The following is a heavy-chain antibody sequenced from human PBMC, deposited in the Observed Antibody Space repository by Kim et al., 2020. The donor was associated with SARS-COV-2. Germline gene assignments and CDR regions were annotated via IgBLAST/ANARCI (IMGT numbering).Heavy chain of an antibody. D-gene: IGHD2-15*01. CDR2: IKSKTDGGTI. CDR3: TTEYCSGGSCFPGDYYYYGMDV. J-gene: IGHJ6*02. CDR1: GFTFSNAW. V-gene: IGHV3-15*01. Sequence: GGSLRLSCAASGFTFSNAWMSWVLQAPGKGLEWVGRIKSKTDGGTIDYAAPVKGRFTISRDDSKNTLYLQMNSLKTEDTAVYYCTTEYCSGGSCFPGDYYYYGMDVWGQGTTVTVSS.